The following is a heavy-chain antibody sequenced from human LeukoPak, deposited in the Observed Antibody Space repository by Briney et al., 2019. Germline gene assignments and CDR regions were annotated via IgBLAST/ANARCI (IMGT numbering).Heavy chain of an antibody. V-gene: IGHV3-30*18. CDR1: GFTFRNYG. CDR2: ISYDGSNK. Sequence: GGSLRLSCAASGFTFRNYGMHWVRQAPCKGLDWVAVISYDGSNKYYADSVKGRFTISRDNSKNTLYLQMNSLRAEDTAVYYCAKVRYFGPSAFDIWGQGTMVTASS. D-gene: IGHD3-9*01. J-gene: IGHJ3*02. CDR3: AKVRYFGPSAFDI.